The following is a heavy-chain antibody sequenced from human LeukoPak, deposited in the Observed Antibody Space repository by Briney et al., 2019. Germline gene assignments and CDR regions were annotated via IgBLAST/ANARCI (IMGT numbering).Heavy chain of an antibody. D-gene: IGHD6-13*01. Sequence: PSETLSLTCTVSGGSLSSSSSYWGWLRQPPGTGLEWLGSIYYSGSTYYNPSLKSRVTISVDTSRNQFSLKLSSVTAADTAVYYCARGVRGSWDYFDYWGQGTLVTVSS. CDR2: IYYSGST. J-gene: IGHJ4*02. CDR1: GGSLSSSSSY. V-gene: IGHV4-39*07. CDR3: ARGVRGSWDYFDY.